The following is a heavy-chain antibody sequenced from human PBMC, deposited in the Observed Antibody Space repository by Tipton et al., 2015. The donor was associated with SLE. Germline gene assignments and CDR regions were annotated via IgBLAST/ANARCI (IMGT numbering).Heavy chain of an antibody. CDR2: IYYSGST. CDR1: GESFSDSY. Sequence: LRLSCAVYGESFSDSYWTWIRQPPGKGLEWIGYIYYSGSTKYNPSLKSRVTISVDTSKNQFSLKLSSVTAADTAVYYCARDVGAVSWGVWGKGTTVTVSS. D-gene: IGHD1-26*01. V-gene: IGHV4-59*01. J-gene: IGHJ6*04. CDR3: ARDVGAVSWGV.